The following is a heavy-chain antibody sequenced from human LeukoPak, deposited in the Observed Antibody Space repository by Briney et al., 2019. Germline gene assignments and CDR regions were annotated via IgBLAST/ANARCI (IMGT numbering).Heavy chain of an antibody. V-gene: IGHV3-21*01. D-gene: IGHD6-19*01. CDR2: ISSSSNYI. J-gene: IGHJ3*02. Sequence: GGSLRLSCAASGFTFSSYSMNWVRQAPGKGLEWVSSISSSSNYIYYADPVKGRFTISRDNAKNSLYLQMNSLRAEDTAVYYCARSPQWRGNDAFDIWGQGTMVTVSS. CDR3: ARSPQWRGNDAFDI. CDR1: GFTFSSYS.